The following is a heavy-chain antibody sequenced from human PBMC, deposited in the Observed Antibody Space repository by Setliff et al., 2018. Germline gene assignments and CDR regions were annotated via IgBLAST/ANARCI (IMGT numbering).Heavy chain of an antibody. CDR1: GGSISSSSYY. CDR3: AREYIQLWSRSLWGYFDL. J-gene: IGHJ2*01. Sequence: SETLSLTCTVSGGSISSSSYYWGWIRQPPGKGLGWIGSIYYSGSTYYNPSLKSRVTISVDTSKNQFSLKLSSVTAADTAVYYCAREYIQLWSRSLWGYFDLWGRGTLVTVSS. CDR2: IYYSGST. V-gene: IGHV4-39*07. D-gene: IGHD5-18*01.